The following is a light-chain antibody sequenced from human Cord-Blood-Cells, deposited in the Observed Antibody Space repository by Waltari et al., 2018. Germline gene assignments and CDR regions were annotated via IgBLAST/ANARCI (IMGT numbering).Light chain of an antibody. CDR3: QQYNSYSPYT. Sequence: DIQMTQSPSNLSASVGDRVTITGRASQSISSWVAWYQQKPGKAPKLLIYKASSLESGVPSRFSGSGSGTEFTLTISSLQPDDFATYYFQQYNSYSPYTFGQGTKLEIK. CDR1: QSISSW. J-gene: IGKJ2*01. CDR2: KAS. V-gene: IGKV1-5*03.